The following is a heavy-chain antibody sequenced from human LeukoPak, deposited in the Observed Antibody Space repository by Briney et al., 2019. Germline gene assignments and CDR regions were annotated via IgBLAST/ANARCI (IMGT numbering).Heavy chain of an antibody. Sequence: GGSLRLSCAASGFTFSSYGMHWVRQAPGKGLEWVAVISYDGSNKYYADSVEGRFTISRDNSKNTLYLQMNSLRAEDTAVYYCATDYYDRSGDYTVDYWGQGTLVTVSS. V-gene: IGHV3-30*03. CDR3: ATDYYDRSGDYTVDY. CDR1: GFTFSSYG. J-gene: IGHJ4*02. CDR2: ISYDGSNK. D-gene: IGHD3-22*01.